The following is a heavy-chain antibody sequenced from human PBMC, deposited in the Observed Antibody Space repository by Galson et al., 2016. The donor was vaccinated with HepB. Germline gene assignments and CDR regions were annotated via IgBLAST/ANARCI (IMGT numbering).Heavy chain of an antibody. CDR1: GFTFNYYG. Sequence: SLRLSCAASGFTFNYYGMIWVRQAPGKGLEWVSSISGTNGFIYQADSVKGRFTISRDNAKNSLYLQMSSLRADDTAVYFCARDLDSRYYYSYHVMDVWGQGTTVTVSS. CDR2: ISGTNGFI. CDR3: ARDLDSRYYYSYHVMDV. V-gene: IGHV3-21*01. J-gene: IGHJ6*02. D-gene: IGHD3-22*01.